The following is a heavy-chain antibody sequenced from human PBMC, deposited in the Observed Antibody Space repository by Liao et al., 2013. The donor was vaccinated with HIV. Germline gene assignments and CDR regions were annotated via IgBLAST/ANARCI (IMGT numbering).Heavy chain of an antibody. V-gene: IGHV4-4*07. D-gene: IGHD3-22*01. CDR3: VREGGYYDSSGFYYHFDN. Sequence: QVQLRESGPGLVKPSETLSLTCTVSGASMTSYYWSWIRQPAGKGLEWIGRIYSSESTNYNPSLKSRLTMSIDTSAHQFSLKLSSVTAADTAVYYCVREGGYYDSSGFYYHFDNWGQGILVTVSS. CDR2: IYSSEST. CDR1: GASMTSYY. J-gene: IGHJ4*02.